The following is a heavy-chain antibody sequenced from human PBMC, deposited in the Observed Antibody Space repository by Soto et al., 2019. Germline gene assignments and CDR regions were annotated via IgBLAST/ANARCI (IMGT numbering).Heavy chain of an antibody. D-gene: IGHD6-13*01. CDR3: EKPASGWLSVFDF. Sequence: PGGSLRLSCAASGFTFSSYAMSWVRQAPGKGLEWVSAISGSGGTTYYADSVKGRFTFSRDNSKNTLYLQMNSLRAEDTAVYYWEKPASGWLSVFDFGGQGKMVTVSS. CDR2: ISGSGGTT. V-gene: IGHV3-23*01. CDR1: GFTFSSYA. J-gene: IGHJ3*01.